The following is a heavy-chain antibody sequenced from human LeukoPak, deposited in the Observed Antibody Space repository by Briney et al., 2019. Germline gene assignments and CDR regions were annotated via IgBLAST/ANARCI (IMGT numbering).Heavy chain of an antibody. D-gene: IGHD2-21*02. CDR3: VYCGGDCYGATGAFDI. Sequence: PGGSLRLSCVASGFTVGSTYMSWVRQAPGKGLEWVSLIHRDSRTYYADSVKGRFTVSRDGSKNTLYLQMDSLRAEDTAVYYCVYCGGDCYGATGAFDIWGQGTMVTVS. J-gene: IGHJ3*02. CDR2: IHRDSRT. V-gene: IGHV3-53*01. CDR1: GFTVGSTY.